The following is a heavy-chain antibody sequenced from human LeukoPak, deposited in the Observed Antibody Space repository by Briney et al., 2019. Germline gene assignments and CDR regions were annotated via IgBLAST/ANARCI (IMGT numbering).Heavy chain of an antibody. CDR1: GFTVSSNY. Sequence: GGSLGLSCAASGFTVSSNYMSWVRQTPGKGLEWVSVIYSGGNTYYADSVKGRFTISRDNSKNTLYLQMNSLRAEDTAVYYCARAYIHNWNEVWHEGYLDYWGQGTLVTVSS. V-gene: IGHV3-53*01. CDR3: ARAYIHNWNEVWHEGYLDY. CDR2: IYSGGNT. D-gene: IGHD1-20*01. J-gene: IGHJ4*02.